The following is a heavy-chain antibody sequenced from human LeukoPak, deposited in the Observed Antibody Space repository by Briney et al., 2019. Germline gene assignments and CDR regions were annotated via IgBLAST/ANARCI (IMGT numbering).Heavy chain of an antibody. Sequence: SETLSLTCTVPGGSISSYYWSWIRQPPGKGLEWIGYIYYSGSTNYNPSLKSRVTISVDTSKNQFSLKLSSVTAADTAVYYCARARMVRGVITNYGMDVWGQGTTVTVSS. J-gene: IGHJ6*02. V-gene: IGHV4-59*01. CDR1: GGSISSYY. CDR3: ARARMVRGVITNYGMDV. D-gene: IGHD3-10*01. CDR2: IYYSGST.